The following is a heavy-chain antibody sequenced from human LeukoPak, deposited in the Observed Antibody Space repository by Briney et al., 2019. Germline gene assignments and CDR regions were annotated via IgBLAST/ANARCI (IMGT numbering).Heavy chain of an antibody. V-gene: IGHV3-66*01. D-gene: IGHD2-2*01. CDR1: GFTVSSNY. J-gene: IGHJ4*02. CDR2: IYSGGST. Sequence: GSLELSCAASGFTVSSNYMSWVRQAPGKGLEGVSVIYSGGSTYYADSVKGRFTISRDNSKNTLYLQMNSLRAEDTAVYYCARDSGYCSSTGCYVHYFDYWGQGTLVTVSS. CDR3: ARDSGYCSSTGCYVHYFDY.